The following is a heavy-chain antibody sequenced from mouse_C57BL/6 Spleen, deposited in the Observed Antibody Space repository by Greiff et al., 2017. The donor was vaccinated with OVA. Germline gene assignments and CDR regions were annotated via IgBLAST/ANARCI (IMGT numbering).Heavy chain of an antibody. CDR3: TRAGGLLYAMDY. Sequence: EVHLVESGEGLVKPGGSLKLSCAASGFTFSSYAMSWVRQTPEKRLEWVAYISSGGDYIYYADTVKGRFTISRDNARNTLYLQMSSLKSEDTAMYYCTRAGGLLYAMDYWGQGTSVTVSS. CDR1: GFTFSSYA. CDR2: ISSGGDYI. V-gene: IGHV5-9-1*02. D-gene: IGHD2-10*01. J-gene: IGHJ4*01.